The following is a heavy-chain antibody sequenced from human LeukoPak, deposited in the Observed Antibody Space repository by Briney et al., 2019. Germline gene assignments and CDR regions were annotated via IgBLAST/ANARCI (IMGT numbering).Heavy chain of an antibody. V-gene: IGHV3-11*06. CDR3: ARGRYCSGGRCYSDFDY. CDR2: ISSASSYT. J-gene: IGHJ4*02. CDR1: GFTFSDYY. Sequence: PGGSLRLSCAASGFTFSDYYVSWIRQAPGKGLEWVSYISSASSYTNYADSVKGRFTISRDNAKNSLYLQMNSLRGEDTAVYYCARGRYCSGGRCYSDFDYWGQGTLVTVFS. D-gene: IGHD2-15*01.